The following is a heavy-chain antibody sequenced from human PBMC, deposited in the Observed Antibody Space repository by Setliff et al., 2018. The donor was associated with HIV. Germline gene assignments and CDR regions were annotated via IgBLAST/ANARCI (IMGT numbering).Heavy chain of an antibody. CDR1: GGSISSSTYY. D-gene: IGHD3-10*01. CDR2: IYYSGSA. J-gene: IGHJ5*02. CDR3: APEPRAQNWFDP. Sequence: PSETLSLTCTVFGGSISSSTYYWAWIRQPPGKGLDWIGSIYYSGSAYYNPSLKSRVTILVDTSKNQFSLRLTSVTAADTAVYYCAPEPRAQNWFDPWGQGTLVTVSS. V-gene: IGHV4-39*07.